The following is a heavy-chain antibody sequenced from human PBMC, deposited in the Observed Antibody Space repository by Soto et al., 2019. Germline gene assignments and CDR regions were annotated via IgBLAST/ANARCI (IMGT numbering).Heavy chain of an antibody. J-gene: IGHJ6*02. CDR3: TGALDLPPYYFYYGMDL. CDR1: GFTFSTYA. CDR2: IGSSDAYT. D-gene: IGHD3-16*02. Sequence: ELRLLESGGGLVQSGGSLRLSCAASGFTFSTYAMSWVRRAPGKGLEWVSTIGSSDAYTYYVASVRGRFTISRDNFQSQLYLQMNSLRAEDTAVYYCTGALDLPPYYFYYGMDLWGQGTTVTVS. V-gene: IGHV3-23*01.